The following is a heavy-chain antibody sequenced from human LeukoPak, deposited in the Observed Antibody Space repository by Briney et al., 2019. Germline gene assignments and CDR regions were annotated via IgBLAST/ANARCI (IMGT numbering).Heavy chain of an antibody. CDR2: IRNNGDST. Sequence: PGGSLRLSCAASGFTFRNYAMTWVRQAPGKGLEWVSGIRNNGDSTDYSDSVKGRFTISRDNSKNTLYLQMSSLRAEDTSLYYCAKMFCGTVTWGQGTLVTVSS. V-gene: IGHV3-23*01. CDR3: AKMFCGTVT. CDR1: GFTFRNYA. D-gene: IGHD4-11*01. J-gene: IGHJ5*02.